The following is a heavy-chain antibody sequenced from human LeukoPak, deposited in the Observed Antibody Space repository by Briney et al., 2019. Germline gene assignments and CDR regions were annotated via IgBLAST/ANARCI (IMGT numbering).Heavy chain of an antibody. CDR3: AKPLFSVCYDRSVFWGY. CDR2: ISGSGDST. V-gene: IGHV3-23*01. D-gene: IGHD3-22*01. J-gene: IGHJ4*02. Sequence: GGSLRLSCAASGFTFSSYAMSWVRQAPGKGLEWVSAISGSGDSTYYSDSVKGRFTISRDNSKNTLYVQMNSLRAEDTAVYYCAKPLFSVCYDRSVFWGYWGQGPLVTVSS. CDR1: GFTFSSYA.